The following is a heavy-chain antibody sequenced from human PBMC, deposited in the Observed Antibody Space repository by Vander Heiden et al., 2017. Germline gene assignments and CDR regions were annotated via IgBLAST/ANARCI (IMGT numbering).Heavy chain of an antibody. D-gene: IGHD4-17*01. J-gene: IGHJ6*02. CDR3: ARHPGTVYYYYGMDV. CDR1: GYTFTSYD. CDR2: MNPNSGNT. Sequence: QVQLVQSGAEVKKPGASVTVHCKASGYTFTSYDINWVRQATGQGLEWMGWMNPNSGNTGYAHKFQGRVTMTRNTSISTAYMELSSLRSEDTAVYYCARHPGTVYYYYGMDVWGQGTTVTVSS. V-gene: IGHV1-8*01.